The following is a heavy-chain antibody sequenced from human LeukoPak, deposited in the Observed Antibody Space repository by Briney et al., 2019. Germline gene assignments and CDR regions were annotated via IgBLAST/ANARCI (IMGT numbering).Heavy chain of an antibody. CDR3: VRHDFWSGFKGGDY. Sequence: GGSLRLSCAASGFTFDNYSMSWARQVPGKGLEWVSSINGNGGSTAYADSVKGRFTISRDNVKNSLYLQMSSLRAEDTAFYYCVRHDFWSGFKGGDYWGQGTLVTVSS. J-gene: IGHJ4*02. CDR2: INGNGGST. CDR1: GFTFDNYS. V-gene: IGHV3-20*04. D-gene: IGHD3-3*01.